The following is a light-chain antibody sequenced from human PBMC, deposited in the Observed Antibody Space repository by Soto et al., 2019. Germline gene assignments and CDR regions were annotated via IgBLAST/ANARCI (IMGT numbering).Light chain of an antibody. CDR3: QHYNNYSEA. Sequence: DIQMTQSPSTLSGSVGDRVTITCRANQTISSWLAWYQQKPGKAPKLLIYKASTLKSGVPSRFSGSGSGTEFTLTISSLQPDDFATYYCQHYNNYSEAFGQGTKVELK. CDR1: QTISSW. J-gene: IGKJ1*01. CDR2: KAS. V-gene: IGKV1-5*03.